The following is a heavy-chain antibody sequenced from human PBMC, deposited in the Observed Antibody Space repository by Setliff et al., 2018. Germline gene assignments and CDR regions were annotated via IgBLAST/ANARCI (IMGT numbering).Heavy chain of an antibody. CDR1: GFSFSGHE. CDR3: ARVRYSGFDY. J-gene: IGHJ4*02. Sequence: GGSLRLSCAASGFSFSGHEMNWVRQAPGKGLEWISSISTLGGAIYYADSVKGRFTISRDNAKNSLYLQMNNLRAEDTAVYYCARVRYSGFDYWGQGTLVTVS. CDR2: ISTLGGAI. V-gene: IGHV3-48*03. D-gene: IGHD5-12*01.